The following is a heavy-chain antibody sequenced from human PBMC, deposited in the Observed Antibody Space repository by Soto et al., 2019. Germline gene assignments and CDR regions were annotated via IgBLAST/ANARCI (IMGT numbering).Heavy chain of an antibody. Sequence: LRLSCAASGFTFSSYWMHWVRQAPGKGLVWVSRINSDGSGTSYADSVKGRFTISRDNAKNTLYLQMNSLRAEDTAVYYCARDRSSVTAAAIPLIWGQGTMVTVSS. V-gene: IGHV3-74*01. J-gene: IGHJ3*02. CDR3: ARDRSSVTAAAIPLI. CDR2: INSDGSGT. D-gene: IGHD2-2*02. CDR1: GFTFSSYW.